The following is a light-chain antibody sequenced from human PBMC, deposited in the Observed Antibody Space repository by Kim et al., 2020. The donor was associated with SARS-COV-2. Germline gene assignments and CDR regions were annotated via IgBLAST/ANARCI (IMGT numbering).Light chain of an antibody. CDR1: SSDVGAYNY. J-gene: IGLJ3*02. Sequence: QSALTQPRSVSGSPGQSVTISCTGTSSDVGAYNYVSWYQQHPGKAPKLVIYDVSKWPSGVPDRFSGSKSGNTASLTISGLQAEDEADYYCCSYTGSYTWVFGGGTQLTVL. CDR3: CSYTGSYTWV. V-gene: IGLV2-11*01. CDR2: DVS.